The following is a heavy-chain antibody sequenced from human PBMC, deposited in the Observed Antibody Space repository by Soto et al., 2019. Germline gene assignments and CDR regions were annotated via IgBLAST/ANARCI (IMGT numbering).Heavy chain of an antibody. D-gene: IGHD2-15*01. Sequence: XGSLRLSCAASGFTFSGSAMHWVRQASGKGLEWVGRIRSKGKSYATAYAASVKGRFTISRDDSKNTAYLQMNSLKTEDTAVYYCTTRDLGSCSGGSCYVVDFDYWGQGTLVTVS. V-gene: IGHV3-73*01. J-gene: IGHJ4*02. CDR2: IRSKGKSYAT. CDR3: TTRDLGSCSGGSCYVVDFDY. CDR1: GFTFSGSA.